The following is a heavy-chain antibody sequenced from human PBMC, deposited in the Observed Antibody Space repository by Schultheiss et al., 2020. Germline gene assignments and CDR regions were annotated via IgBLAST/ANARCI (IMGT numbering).Heavy chain of an antibody. J-gene: IGHJ4*02. CDR2: IYYSGST. D-gene: IGHD2-2*01. V-gene: IGHV4-61*01. Sequence: SQPLSLTCTVSGGSVSSGSYYWSWIRQPPGKGLEWIGNIYYSGSTNYSPSLKSRVTISVDTSKNQFSLRLSSVTAADTGIYYCARGRYCGSTTCFFDYWGQGTLVTVSS. CDR3: ARGRYCGSTTCFFDY. CDR1: GGSVSSGSYY.